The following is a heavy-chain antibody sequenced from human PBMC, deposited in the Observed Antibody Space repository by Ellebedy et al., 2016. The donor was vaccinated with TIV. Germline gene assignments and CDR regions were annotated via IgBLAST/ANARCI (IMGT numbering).Heavy chain of an antibody. D-gene: IGHD2-2*01. J-gene: IGHJ5*02. CDR2: ISAYNGNT. Sequence: ASVKVSCXASGYTFTSYGISWVRQAPGQGLEWMGWISAYNGNTNYAQKLQGRVTMTTDTSTSTAYMELRSLRSDDTAVYYCARGYCSSTSCYAGDVFWFDPWGQGTLVTVSS. CDR1: GYTFTSYG. V-gene: IGHV1-18*01. CDR3: ARGYCSSTSCYAGDVFWFDP.